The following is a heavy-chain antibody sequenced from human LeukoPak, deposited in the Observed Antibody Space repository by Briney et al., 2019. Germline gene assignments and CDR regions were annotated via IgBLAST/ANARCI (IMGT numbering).Heavy chain of an antibody. Sequence: SGPTLVKPTQTLTLTCTFSGFSLSTSGVGVGWIRQPPGKALEWLALIYWDDDKRYSPSLKSRLTITKDTSKNQVVLTMTNMDPVDTATYYCAHRRDYDILTGYLLGGYFDYWGQGTLVTVSS. CDR2: IYWDDDK. J-gene: IGHJ4*02. D-gene: IGHD3-9*01. V-gene: IGHV2-5*02. CDR3: AHRRDYDILTGYLLGGYFDY. CDR1: GFSLSTSGVG.